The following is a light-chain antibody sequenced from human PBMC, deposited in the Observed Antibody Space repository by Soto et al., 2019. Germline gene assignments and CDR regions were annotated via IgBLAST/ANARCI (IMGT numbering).Light chain of an antibody. CDR2: DAS. J-gene: IGKJ4*01. V-gene: IGKV3-11*01. Sequence: EIVLTQSPATLSLSPGERATLSCRASQSVSSYLAWYQQKPGQAPRLIIYDASKRATGIPARFSGSGSATDFTLTISSLEPEDFAVYYCQQRTYWPLTFGGGTKVEIK. CDR1: QSVSSY. CDR3: QQRTYWPLT.